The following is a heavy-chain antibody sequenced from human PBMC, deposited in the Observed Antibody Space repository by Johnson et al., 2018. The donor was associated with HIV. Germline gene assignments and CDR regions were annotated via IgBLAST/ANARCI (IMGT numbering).Heavy chain of an antibody. CDR1: GFTFSSYW. D-gene: IGHD6-13*01. CDR3: ARVESDNFSSVPAAVDI. J-gene: IGHJ3*02. Sequence: VQLVESGGGVVQPGRSLRLSCAASGFTFSSYWMSWVRQAPGKGLEWVANIKQDGSEKYYVDSVKGRFTISRDNAKNSLYLQMNSLRAEDTAVYYCARVESDNFSSVPAAVDIWGQGTMVTVSS. CDR2: IKQDGSEK. V-gene: IGHV3-7*01.